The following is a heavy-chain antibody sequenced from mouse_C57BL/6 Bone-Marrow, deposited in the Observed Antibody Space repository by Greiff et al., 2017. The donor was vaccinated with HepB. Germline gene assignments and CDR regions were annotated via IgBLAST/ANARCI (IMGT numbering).Heavy chain of an antibody. Sequence: DVKLQESGAELVRPGASVKLSCTASGFNIKDYYMHWVKQRPEQGLEWIGRIDPEDGDTEYAPKFQGKATMTADTSSNTAYLQLSSLTSEDTAVYYCTTDYYGSSYRYYAMDYWGQGTSVTVSS. J-gene: IGHJ4*01. D-gene: IGHD1-1*01. CDR1: GFNIKDYY. V-gene: IGHV14-1*01. CDR2: IDPEDGDT. CDR3: TTDYYGSSYRYYAMDY.